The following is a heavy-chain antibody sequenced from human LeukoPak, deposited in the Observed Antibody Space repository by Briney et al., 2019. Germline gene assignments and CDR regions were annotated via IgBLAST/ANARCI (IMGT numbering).Heavy chain of an antibody. CDR1: GYTFSNSY. CDR2: INPTGGST. V-gene: IGHV1-46*01. J-gene: IGHJ3*02. Sequence: GASVKVSCKASGYTFSNSYMHWVRQAPGRGLEWMGVINPTGGSTSYPQKFQGRVTMTRDTSTSTVYMELSSLRYEDTAVYFCARGNGGLRNGYAFDIWGQGTMVTVSS. D-gene: IGHD2-8*01. CDR3: ARGNGGLRNGYAFDI.